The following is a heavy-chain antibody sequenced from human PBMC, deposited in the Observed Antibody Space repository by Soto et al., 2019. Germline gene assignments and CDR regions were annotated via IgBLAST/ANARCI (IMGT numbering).Heavy chain of an antibody. D-gene: IGHD2-2*01. J-gene: IGHJ4*02. CDR2: INHSGST. CDR3: ARVRGGYCSSTSCPRTTRFDY. Sequence: SETLSLTCAVYGGSFSGYYWSWIRQPPGKGLEWIGEINHSGSTNYNPSLKSRVTISVDTSKNQFSLKLSSVTAADTAVYYCARVRGGYCSSTSCPRTTRFDYWGQGPLVTVSS. CDR1: GGSFSGYY. V-gene: IGHV4-34*01.